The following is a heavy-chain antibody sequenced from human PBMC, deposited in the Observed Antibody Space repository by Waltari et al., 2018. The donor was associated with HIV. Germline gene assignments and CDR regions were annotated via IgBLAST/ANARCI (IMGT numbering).Heavy chain of an antibody. CDR2: ISSGGGTI. D-gene: IGHD1-26*01. Sequence: QVQLVDSGGGLVKRGESLRVSCAYPGFTFTEHFIIWIRQAPGKGRELVATISSGGGTISYADSVKCRFIISRDNPKKSIYLQMNSLTAEDTAVYYCVRHSGSYYRYDGMDVWGQGTTVTVSS. V-gene: IGHV3-11*01. CDR3: VRHSGSYYRYDGMDV. CDR1: GFTFTEHF. J-gene: IGHJ6*02.